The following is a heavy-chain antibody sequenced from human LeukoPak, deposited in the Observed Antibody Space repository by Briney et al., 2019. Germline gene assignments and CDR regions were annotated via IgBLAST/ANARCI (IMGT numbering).Heavy chain of an antibody. D-gene: IGHD2-15*01. V-gene: IGHV3-23*01. CDR2: ISGDGGST. CDR1: GFTFSSYG. Sequence: GGSLRLSCAASGFTFSSYGMGWVRQAPGKGLEWVSAISGDGGSTFYADSVKGRFTISRDNAKNSLYLQMNSLRAEDTAVYSCARGADGVSSNSRGWFDPWGQGTLVTVSS. CDR3: ARGADGVSSNSRGWFDP. J-gene: IGHJ5*02.